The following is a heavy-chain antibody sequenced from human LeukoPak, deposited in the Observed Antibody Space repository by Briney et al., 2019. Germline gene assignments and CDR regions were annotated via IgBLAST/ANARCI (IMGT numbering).Heavy chain of an antibody. CDR1: GFTFSSYG. V-gene: IGHV3-23*01. Sequence: GGSQRLSCAASGFTFSSYGMSWVRQAPGKGLEWVSGISGSGVSTYYADSVKGRFTISRDNSKNTLYLQMNSLRAEDTAVYYCAKDYGSGSYLIFDYWGQGTLVTVSS. CDR2: ISGSGVST. J-gene: IGHJ4*02. CDR3: AKDYGSGSYLIFDY. D-gene: IGHD3-10*01.